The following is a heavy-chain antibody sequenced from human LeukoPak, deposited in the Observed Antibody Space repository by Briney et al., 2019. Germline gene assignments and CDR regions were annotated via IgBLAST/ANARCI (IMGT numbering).Heavy chain of an antibody. V-gene: IGHV2-70*11. CDR2: IDWDDDR. Sequence: SGPALVKPTQTLTLTCTLSGFSLTTTGMCVSWIRQPPGKALEWLARIDWDDDRYYTTSLKTRLTISKDTSNNQVVLTMTNMDPVDTATYYCAVASSIIGGDAFAIWGQGTMITVSS. CDR3: AVASSIIGGDAFAI. D-gene: IGHD5-12*01. J-gene: IGHJ3*02. CDR1: GFSLTTTGMC.